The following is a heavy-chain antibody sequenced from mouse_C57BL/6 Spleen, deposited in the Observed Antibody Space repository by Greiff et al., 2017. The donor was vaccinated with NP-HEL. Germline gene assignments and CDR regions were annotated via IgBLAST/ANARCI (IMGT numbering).Heavy chain of an antibody. CDR1: GYTFTSYW. Sequence: QVQLQQSGTDLVKPGASVKLSCKASGYTFTSYWMHWVKQRPGQGLVWIGNIIPSNGGTNYNEKFKSKATLTVDKSTSTAYMQLSSLTSEDSTVYYGARRGDYAWFAYWGQGTLVTVSA. CDR3: ARRGDYAWFAY. CDR2: IIPSNGGT. D-gene: IGHD2-4*01. V-gene: IGHV1-53*01. J-gene: IGHJ3*01.